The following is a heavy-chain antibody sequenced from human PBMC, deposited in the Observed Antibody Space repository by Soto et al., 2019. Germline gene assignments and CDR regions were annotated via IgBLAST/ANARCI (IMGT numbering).Heavy chain of an antibody. CDR1: GFTFSSYG. D-gene: IGHD6-6*01. CDR3: ARDKYSSSSGVFDY. V-gene: IGHV3-33*01. Sequence: PGGSLRLSCAASGFTFSSYGMHWVRQAPGKGLEWVAVIWYDGSNKYYADSVKGRFTISRDNSKNTLYLQMNSLRAEDTAVYYCARDKYSSSSGVFDYWGQGILVTVSS. J-gene: IGHJ4*02. CDR2: IWYDGSNK.